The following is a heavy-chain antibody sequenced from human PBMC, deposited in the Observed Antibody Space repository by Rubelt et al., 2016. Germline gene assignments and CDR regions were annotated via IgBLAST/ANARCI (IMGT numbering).Heavy chain of an antibody. V-gene: IGHV3-30*07. Sequence: WVAVISYDGSNKYYADSVKGRFTISRDNAKNTLYLQMNSLRAEDTAVYYCARAGYGDYRDYYYYGMDVWGQGTTVTVSS. CDR3: ARAGYGDYRDYYYYGMDV. CDR2: ISYDGSNK. D-gene: IGHD4-17*01. J-gene: IGHJ6*02.